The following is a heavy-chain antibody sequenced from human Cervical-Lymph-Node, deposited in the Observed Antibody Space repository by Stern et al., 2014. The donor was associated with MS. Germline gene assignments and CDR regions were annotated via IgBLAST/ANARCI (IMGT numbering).Heavy chain of an antibody. D-gene: IGHD6-19*01. CDR3: ARGLYTRGWMAN. V-gene: IGHV3-48*02. CDR2: ISGGSINI. CDR1: GFSFSDYS. Sequence: EVQLVESGGGLVQPGGSLRLSCAASGFSFSDYSMNWVRQAPGQGLEWLASISGGSINIFYADSVKGRFTISRDNAKNSLFLQMNSLRDDDSALYFCARGLYTRGWMANWGQGTLVTVSS. J-gene: IGHJ4*02.